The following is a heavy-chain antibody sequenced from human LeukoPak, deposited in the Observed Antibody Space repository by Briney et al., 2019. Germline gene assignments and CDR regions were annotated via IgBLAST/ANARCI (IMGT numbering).Heavy chain of an antibody. CDR1: GFTFSSYA. D-gene: IGHD3-3*01. V-gene: IGHV3-23*01. CDR2: ISGSGGST. CDR3: ATSTFGEPDAFDI. Sequence: GGSLRLSCAASGFTFSSYAMSWVRQAPGKGLEWVSAISGSGGSTYYADSVKGRFTISRDDSKNTVYLQMNSLRAEDTALYYCATSTFGEPDAFDIWGQGTMVSVSS. J-gene: IGHJ3*02.